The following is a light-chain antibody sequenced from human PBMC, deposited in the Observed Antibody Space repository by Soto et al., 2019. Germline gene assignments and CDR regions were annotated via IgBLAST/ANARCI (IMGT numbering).Light chain of an antibody. CDR2: AAS. CDR1: QGISSY. CDR3: QQLKSYPLT. V-gene: IGKV1-9*01. Sequence: DIQLTQSPSFLPASVGDTVTITCRASQGISSYLGWYQQKPGKAPKLLIYAASTLQGGVPSRFSGTGSGTEFTLTISGLQPEDLATYYCQQLKSYPLTFGGGTKVEIK. J-gene: IGKJ4*01.